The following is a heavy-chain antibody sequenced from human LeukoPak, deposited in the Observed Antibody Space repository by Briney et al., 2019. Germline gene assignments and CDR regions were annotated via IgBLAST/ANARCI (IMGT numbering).Heavy chain of an antibody. Sequence: PGRSLRLSCAASGFTFSSYAMRWVRQAPGKGLEWVAAILYAGSNTYYADSVKGRFIISRDTSRNTVYLQMNSLRAEDTALYYCARGASTLLWRVHRMAVWGQGTTVTASS. CDR2: ILYAGSNT. CDR1: GFTFSSYA. CDR3: ARGASTLLWRVHRMAV. V-gene: IGHV3-23*01. J-gene: IGHJ6*02. D-gene: IGHD3-3*01.